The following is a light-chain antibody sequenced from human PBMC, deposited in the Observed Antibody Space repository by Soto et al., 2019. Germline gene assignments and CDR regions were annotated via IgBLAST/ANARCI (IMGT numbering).Light chain of an antibody. Sequence: MTQSPATLSVSPGERATLSCRASQDIRSSLAWYQQKPGQAPRLLIYGASIRATGVPATFSGSGSGTEFTLSISSLQSEHLGVYYCQQDSSWPLTFGGGTKVDI. CDR1: QDIRSS. V-gene: IGKV3-15*01. CDR3: QQDSSWPLT. CDR2: GAS. J-gene: IGKJ4*01.